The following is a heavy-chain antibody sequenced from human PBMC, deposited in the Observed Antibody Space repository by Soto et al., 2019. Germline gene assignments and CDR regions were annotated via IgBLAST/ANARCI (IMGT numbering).Heavy chain of an antibody. CDR3: ARDKVRGYFDY. J-gene: IGHJ4*02. V-gene: IGHV4-30-2*01. Sequence: SQIRSLTRTVVCGCICRRYYYRRWIRQPPGKGLEWIGYIYHSGSTYYNPSLKSRVTISVDRSKNQFSLKLSSVTAADTAVYYCARDKVRGYFDYWGQGTLVTVSS. D-gene: IGHD3-10*01. CDR1: CGCICRRYYY. CDR2: IYHSGST.